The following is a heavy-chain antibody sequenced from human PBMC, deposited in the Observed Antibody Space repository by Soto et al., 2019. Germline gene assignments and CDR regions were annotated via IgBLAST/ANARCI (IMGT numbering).Heavy chain of an antibody. CDR1: GGTFSSYA. CDR2: IIPIFGTA. V-gene: IGHV1-69*13. Sequence: SVKVSCKASGGTFSSYAISWVRQAPGQGLEWMGGIIPIFGTANYAQKFQGRVTITADESKNTLYLQMTSLSAEDTAVYYCAIDKASYYWGQGALVTVSS. CDR3: AIDKASYY. J-gene: IGHJ4*02.